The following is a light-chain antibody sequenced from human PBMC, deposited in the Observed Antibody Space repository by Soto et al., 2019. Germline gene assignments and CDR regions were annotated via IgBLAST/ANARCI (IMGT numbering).Light chain of an antibody. J-gene: IGLJ2*01. Sequence: SYELTQPPSVSVSPGQPASITCSGAKLGDKYACWYQQKPGQSPVLDIYQDSKRPSGIPERFSGSNSGNTATLTISGTQAMDEADYYCQAWDSSTVVFGGGTQLTVL. CDR2: QDS. CDR1: KLGDKY. CDR3: QAWDSSTVV. V-gene: IGLV3-1*01.